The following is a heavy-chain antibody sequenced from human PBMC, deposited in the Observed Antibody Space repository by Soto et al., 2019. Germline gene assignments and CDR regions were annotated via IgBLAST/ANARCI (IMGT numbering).Heavy chain of an antibody. CDR1: GGSITSSSYY. D-gene: IGHD3-10*01. J-gene: IGHJ5*02. V-gene: IGHV4-39*07. Sequence: SETLSLTCTVSGGSITSSSYYWGWIRQPPGKGLEWIGSIYYSGSTYYNPSLKSRVTISVDTSKNQFSLKLSSVTAADTAVYYCARGSLWFGGRLDPWGQGTLVTVSS. CDR3: ARGSLWFGGRLDP. CDR2: IYYSGST.